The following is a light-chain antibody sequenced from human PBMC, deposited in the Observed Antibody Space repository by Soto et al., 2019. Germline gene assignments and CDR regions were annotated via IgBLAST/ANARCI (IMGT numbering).Light chain of an antibody. CDR1: QSVFYSSNNRNY. Sequence: DIVMTQSPDSLAVSLGERATINCKSSQSVFYSSNNRNYLAWYQQKPGQPPKLLLYRASIRESGVPDRFSGSGSGADFTLTISSLQAEDVAVYYCPQYYGTPYTFGQGTKLEIK. V-gene: IGKV4-1*01. J-gene: IGKJ2*01. CDR3: PQYYGTPYT. CDR2: RAS.